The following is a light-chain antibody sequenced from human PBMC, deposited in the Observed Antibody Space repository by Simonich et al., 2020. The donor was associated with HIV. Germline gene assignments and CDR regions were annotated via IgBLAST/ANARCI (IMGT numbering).Light chain of an antibody. V-gene: IGKV4-1*01. Sequence: DIVMTQSPDSLAVSLGERATINYKSSQSVLYSSNNKNYLAWYQQKPGQPPNLLIYWASTREAGVPDRFSGSGSETDFTLTISSLQVEDVAVYYCQQYYITPQTFGQGTKVEIK. J-gene: IGKJ1*01. CDR2: WAS. CDR1: QSVLYSSNNKNY. CDR3: QQYYITPQT.